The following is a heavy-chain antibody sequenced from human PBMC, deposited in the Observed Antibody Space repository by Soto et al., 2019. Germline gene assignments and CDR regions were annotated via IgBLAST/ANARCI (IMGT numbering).Heavy chain of an antibody. CDR3: ASPTVTTSKPGFDY. CDR1: GGTFSSYA. CDR2: IIPIFGTA. Sequence: QVQLVQSGAEVKKPGSSVKVSCKASGGTFSSYAISWVRQAPGQGLEWMGGIIPIFGTANYAQKFQGRVTITADESTSTAYMELSSPRSEDTAVYYCASPTVTTSKPGFDYWGQGTLVTVSS. V-gene: IGHV1-69*01. D-gene: IGHD4-17*01. J-gene: IGHJ4*02.